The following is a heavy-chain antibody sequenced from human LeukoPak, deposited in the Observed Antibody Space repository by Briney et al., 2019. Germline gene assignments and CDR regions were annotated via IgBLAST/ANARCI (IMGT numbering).Heavy chain of an antibody. CDR1: GFTVSSNY. V-gene: IGHV3-53*01. D-gene: IGHD2-2*01. CDR2: IYSGGST. J-gene: IGHJ6*04. Sequence: GGSLRLSCAASGFTVSSNYMSWVRQAPGKGLEWVSVIYSGGSTCYADSVKGRFTISRDNSKNTLYLQMNSLRAEDTAVYYCARSFVVAWWFDVWGKGTTVTVSS. CDR3: ARSFVVAWWFDV.